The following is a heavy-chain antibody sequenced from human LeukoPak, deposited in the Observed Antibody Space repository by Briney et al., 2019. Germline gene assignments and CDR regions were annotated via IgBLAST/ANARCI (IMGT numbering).Heavy chain of an antibody. CDR2: ISDDSSFT. J-gene: IGHJ4*02. D-gene: IGHD2-15*01. V-gene: IGHV3-23*01. CDR3: AKGRCSGVGCDSFHS. Sequence: GGSLRLSCVASGLRFRSYAMNWVRQAPGKGLECISTISDDSSFTYYADSVKGRSAISRGDSKNTLYLQMNNLKVEDTAVYYCAKGRCSGVGCDSFHSWGQGALVTVSS. CDR1: GLRFRSYA.